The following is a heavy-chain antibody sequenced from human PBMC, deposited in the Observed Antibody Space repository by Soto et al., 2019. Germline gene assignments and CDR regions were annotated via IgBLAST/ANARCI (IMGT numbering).Heavy chain of an antibody. D-gene: IGHD3-3*01. V-gene: IGHV1-2*02. CDR1: GYTFTGYY. CDR2: INPNSGGT. Sequence: GASVKVSCKSSGYTFTGYYMHWLRQAPGQGLEWMGWINPNSGGTNYAQKSQGRVTMTRDTSISTAYMELSRLRSDDTAVYYCARGQVLRFLEWFPRAAFDIWGQGTMVTVSS. J-gene: IGHJ3*02. CDR3: ARGQVLRFLEWFPRAAFDI.